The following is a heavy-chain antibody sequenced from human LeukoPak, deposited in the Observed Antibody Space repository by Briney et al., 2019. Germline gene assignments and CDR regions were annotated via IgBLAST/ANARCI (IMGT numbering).Heavy chain of an antibody. J-gene: IGHJ6*04. CDR3: AELGITMIGGV. CDR2: ISSSGSTI. D-gene: IGHD3-10*02. Sequence: GGSLRLSCAASGFTFSSYEMNWVRQAPGKGLEWVSYISSSGSTIYYAESVKGRFTISRDNAKNSLYLQMNSLRAEDTAVYYCAELGITMIGGVWGKGTTVTISS. CDR1: GFTFSSYE. V-gene: IGHV3-48*03.